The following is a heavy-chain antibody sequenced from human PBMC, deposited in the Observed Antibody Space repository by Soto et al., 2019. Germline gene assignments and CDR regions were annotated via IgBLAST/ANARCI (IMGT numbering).Heavy chain of an antibody. CDR2: IYYSGST. Sequence: LCGGSISSGDYYWSWIRQPPGKGLEWIGYIYYSGSTYYNPSLKSRVTISVDTSKNQFSLKLSSVTAADTAVYYCAREGIGSSSGVDPWGQGTLVTVSS. V-gene: IGHV4-30-4*01. D-gene: IGHD6-13*01. J-gene: IGHJ5*02. CDR1: GGSISSGDYY. CDR3: AREGIGSSSGVDP.